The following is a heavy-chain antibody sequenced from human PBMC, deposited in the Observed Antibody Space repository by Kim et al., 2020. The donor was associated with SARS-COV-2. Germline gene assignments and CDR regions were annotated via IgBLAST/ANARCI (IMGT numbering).Heavy chain of an antibody. CDR2: IYHTGST. Sequence: SETLSLTCTVSGGSISSGAYYWGWIRQPPGKGLDWIGSIYHTGSTYYNPSLQSRVTISVDTSKNQFSLKRNSVTAADTAVYYCARRDNNGNSRDWGQGALVTASS. CDR1: GGSISSGAYY. D-gene: IGHD1-1*01. V-gene: IGHV4-39*01. CDR3: ARRDNNGNSRD. J-gene: IGHJ4*02.